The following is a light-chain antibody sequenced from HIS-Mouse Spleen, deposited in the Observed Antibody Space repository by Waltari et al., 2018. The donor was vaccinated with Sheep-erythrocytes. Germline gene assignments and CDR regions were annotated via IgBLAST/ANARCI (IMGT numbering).Light chain of an antibody. CDR2: QES. CDR3: QAWDSSTAV. CDR1: KLGDKY. V-gene: IGLV3-1*01. Sequence: SYELTQPPSVSVSPGQTASITCSGDKLGDKYACWYQQKPGQSPVLVIYQESKRPSGIPERFSGSKSGNTATLTISGTQAMDEADYYCQAWDSSTAVFGGGTKLTVL. J-gene: IGLJ2*01.